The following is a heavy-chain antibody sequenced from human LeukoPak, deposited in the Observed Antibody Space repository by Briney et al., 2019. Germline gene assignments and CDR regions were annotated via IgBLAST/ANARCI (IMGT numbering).Heavy chain of an antibody. J-gene: IGHJ6*02. Sequence: ASVKVSCKASGYTFTSYYMHWARQAPGQGLEWMGIINPSGGSTSYAQKFQGRVTMTTDTSTSTAYMELRSLRSDDTAVYYCARVESLFEAAGYYYYYGMDVWGQGTTVTVSS. CDR3: ARVESLFEAAGYYYYYGMDV. V-gene: IGHV1-46*01. CDR1: GYTFTSYY. CDR2: INPSGGST. D-gene: IGHD6-13*01.